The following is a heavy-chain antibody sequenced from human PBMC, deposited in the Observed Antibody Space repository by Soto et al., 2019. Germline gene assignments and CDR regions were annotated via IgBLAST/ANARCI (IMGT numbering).Heavy chain of an antibody. CDR2: IVVGSGNT. CDR3: AASIAAAGTNYYYGMDV. V-gene: IGHV1-58*01. J-gene: IGHJ6*02. Sequence: SVKVSCKASGFTFTSSAVRWVRQARGQRLEWIGWIVVGSGNTNYAQKFQERVTITRDMSTSTAYMELSSLRSEDTAVYYCAASIAAAGTNYYYGMDVWGQGTTVTVS. D-gene: IGHD6-13*01. CDR1: GFTFTSSA.